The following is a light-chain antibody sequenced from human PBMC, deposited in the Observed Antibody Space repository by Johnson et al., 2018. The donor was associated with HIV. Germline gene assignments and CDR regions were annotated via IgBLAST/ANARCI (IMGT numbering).Light chain of an antibody. CDR2: DNN. CDR3: GTWDSSLIAV. J-gene: IGLJ1*01. V-gene: IGLV1-51*01. CDR1: SSNIGNNY. Sequence: QSALTQPPSVSAAPGQKVTISCSGSSSNIGNNYVSWYQHLPGTATQLLIYDNNKRPSGIPDRFSGSKSGTSATLGITGLQTGDEADYYCGTWDSSLIAVFGTGTKVTVL.